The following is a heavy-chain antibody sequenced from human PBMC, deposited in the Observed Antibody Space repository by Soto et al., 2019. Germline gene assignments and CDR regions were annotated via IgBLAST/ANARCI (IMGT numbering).Heavy chain of an antibody. D-gene: IGHD6-19*01. CDR2: ISWNSGSI. CDR1: GFTFDDYA. CDR3: AKGAAVAGPRGWYFDY. J-gene: IGHJ4*02. V-gene: IGHV3-9*01. Sequence: GGSLRLSCAASGFTFDDYAMHWVRQAPGKGLEWVSGISWNSGSIGYADSVKGRFTISRDNAKNSLYLQMNSLRAEDTALYYCAKGAAVAGPRGWYFDYWGQGTLVTVSS.